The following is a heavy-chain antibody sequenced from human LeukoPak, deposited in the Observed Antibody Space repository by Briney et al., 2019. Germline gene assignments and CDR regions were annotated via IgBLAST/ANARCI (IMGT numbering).Heavy chain of an antibody. CDR1: GGTFSSYA. Sequence: SVKVSCKASGGTFSSYAISWVRQAPGQGLEWMGRIIPILGIANYAQKFQGRVTMTTDTSTSTAYMELRSLRSDDTAVYYCARDLTPSRNWFDPWGQGTLVTVSS. CDR2: IIPILGIA. CDR3: ARDLTPSRNWFDP. D-gene: IGHD3-9*01. V-gene: IGHV1-69*04. J-gene: IGHJ5*02.